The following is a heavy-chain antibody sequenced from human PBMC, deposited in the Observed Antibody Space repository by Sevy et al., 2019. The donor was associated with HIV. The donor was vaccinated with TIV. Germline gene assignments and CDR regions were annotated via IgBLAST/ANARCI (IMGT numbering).Heavy chain of an antibody. V-gene: IGHV3-30*04. CDR3: ARDGVSSGWHRGYYFDN. D-gene: IGHD6-19*01. Sequence: GGSLRLSCAASGFTFSSFAMHWVRQAPGKGLDWVTFISYDGTDNYYADSVKGRFTISRDNSKNTLDLQMNSLRPEDTAIYYCARDGVSSGWHRGYYFDNWGQGTLDTVSS. CDR1: GFTFSSFA. CDR2: ISYDGTDN. J-gene: IGHJ4*02.